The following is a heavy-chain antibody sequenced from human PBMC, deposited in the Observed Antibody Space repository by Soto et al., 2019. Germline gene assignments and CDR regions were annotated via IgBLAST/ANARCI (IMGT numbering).Heavy chain of an antibody. CDR3: ARLLGYCSGGNCHDAFDI. Sequence: PGESLKISCTGFGYSFTSSWIGWVRQMPGKGQEWMGIIYPGDSDTRYSPSFQGQVTISADKSVSTAYLQWSSLKASDTAMYYCARLLGYCSGGNCHDAFDIWGQGTMVTVS. J-gene: IGHJ3*02. CDR1: GYSFTSSW. D-gene: IGHD2-15*01. CDR2: IYPGDSDT. V-gene: IGHV5-51*01.